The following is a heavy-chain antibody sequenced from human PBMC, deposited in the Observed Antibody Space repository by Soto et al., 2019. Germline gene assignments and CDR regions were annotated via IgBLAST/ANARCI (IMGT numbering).Heavy chain of an antibody. D-gene: IGHD2-15*01. CDR2: IIPIFGTA. J-gene: IGHJ5*02. CDR3: AASPWRRDIVVVVAALAWFDP. Sequence: GASVKVSCKASGGTFSSYAISWVRQAPGQGLEWMGGIIPIFGTANYAQKFQGRVTITADESTSTAYMELGSLRSEDTAVYYCAASPWRRDIVVVVAALAWFDPWGQGTLVTVSS. V-gene: IGHV1-69*13. CDR1: GGTFSSYA.